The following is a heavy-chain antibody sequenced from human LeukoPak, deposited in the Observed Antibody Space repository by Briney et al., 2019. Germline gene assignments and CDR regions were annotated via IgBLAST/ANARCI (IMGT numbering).Heavy chain of an antibody. CDR2: ISSSSNYI. D-gene: IGHD2-2*01. CDR3: ARDRVPAALNWFDP. V-gene: IGHV3-21*01. CDR1: GFTFSSYS. Sequence: GGSLRLSCAASGFTFSSYSMNWVRQAPGKGLEWVSSISSSSNYIYYADSVKGRFTISRDNAKNSLYLQMNSLRAEDTAVYYCARDRVPAALNWFDPWGQGTLVTVSS. J-gene: IGHJ5*02.